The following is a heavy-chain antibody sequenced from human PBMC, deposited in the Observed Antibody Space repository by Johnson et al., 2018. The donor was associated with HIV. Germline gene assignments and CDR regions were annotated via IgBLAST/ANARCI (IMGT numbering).Heavy chain of an antibody. CDR3: ARDQGGNHNAFDI. J-gene: IGHJ3*02. Sequence: QVQLVESGGGVVQPGRSLRLSCAASGFTFSSYAMHWVRQAPGKGLEWVAVISYDGSNKYYADPVKGRLTISRDNSKNTLYLQMNSLRAEDTAVYYCARDQGGNHNAFDIWGQGTMVTVSS. CDR1: GFTFSSYA. V-gene: IGHV3-30*04. CDR2: ISYDGSNK. D-gene: IGHD1-14*01.